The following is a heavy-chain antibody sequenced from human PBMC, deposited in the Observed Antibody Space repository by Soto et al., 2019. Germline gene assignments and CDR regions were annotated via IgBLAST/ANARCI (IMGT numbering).Heavy chain of an antibody. CDR3: VRESRVTGNTLDLEGGCS. V-gene: IGHV3-53*01. Sequence: GGSLRLSCAASGLTLSSNYMSWVRQAPGKGLEWVSVIYSGGSTYYAHSVKGRFTISRDNSKNTLYLQMNSLRAEDTAVYYCVRESRVTGNTLDLEGGCSWGKETQFTVAS. J-gene: IGHJ5*02. CDR2: IYSGGST. CDR1: GLTLSSNY. D-gene: IGHD1-7*01.